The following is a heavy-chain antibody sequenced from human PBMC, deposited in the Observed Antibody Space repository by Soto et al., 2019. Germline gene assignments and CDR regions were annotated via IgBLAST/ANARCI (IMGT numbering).Heavy chain of an antibody. Sequence: QVQLVESGGGVVQPGRSLRLSCAASGFTFSSYAMHWVRQAPGKGLEWVAVISYDGSNKYYADSVKGRFTISRDNSKNTLYLQMNSLRAEDTAVYYCASKVYASYWGQGTLVTVSS. D-gene: IGHD2-8*01. CDR3: ASKVYASY. J-gene: IGHJ4*02. V-gene: IGHV3-30-3*01. CDR2: ISYDGSNK. CDR1: GFTFSSYA.